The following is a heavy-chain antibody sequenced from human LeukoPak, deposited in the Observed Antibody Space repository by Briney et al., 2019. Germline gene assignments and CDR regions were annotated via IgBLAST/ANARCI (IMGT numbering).Heavy chain of an antibody. CDR2: INTNTGNP. V-gene: IGHV7-4-1*02. D-gene: IGHD3-10*01. CDR1: GYTFTSYA. J-gene: IGHJ6*03. CDR3: ARASKITMVRGVIITSNYYYYMDV. Sequence: ASVKVSCKASGYTFTSYAMNWVRQAPGQGLEWMGWINTNTGNPTYAQGFTGRFVFSLDTSVSTAYLQISSLRSEDTAVYYCARASKITMVRGVIITSNYYYYMDVWGKGTTVTISS.